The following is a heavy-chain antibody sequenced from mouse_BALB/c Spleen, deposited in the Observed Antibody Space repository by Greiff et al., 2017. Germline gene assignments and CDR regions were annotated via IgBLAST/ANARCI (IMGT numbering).Heavy chain of an antibody. Sequence: EVKLEESGPGLVKPSQSLSLTCSVTGYSITSGYYWNWIRQFPGNKLEWMGYISYDGSNNYNPSLKNRISITRDTSKNQFFLKLNSVTTEDTATYYCARGRMITGMDYWGQGTSVTVSS. D-gene: IGHD2-4*01. CDR3: ARGRMITGMDY. V-gene: IGHV3-6*02. J-gene: IGHJ4*01. CDR2: ISYDGSN. CDR1: GYSITSGYY.